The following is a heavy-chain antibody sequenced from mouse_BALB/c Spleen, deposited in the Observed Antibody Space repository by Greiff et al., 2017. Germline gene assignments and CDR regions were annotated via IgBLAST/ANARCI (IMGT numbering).Heavy chain of an antibody. D-gene: IGHD2-2*01. V-gene: IGHV2-9*02. CDR3: ARDGGYEYYFDY. Sequence: VKLMESGPGLVAPSQSLSITCTVSGFSLTSYGVHWVRQPPGKGLEWLGVIWAGGSTNYNSALMSRLSISKDNSKSQVFLKMNSPQTDDTAMYYCARDGGYEYYFDYWGQGTTLTVSS. CDR1: GFSLTSYG. J-gene: IGHJ2*01. CDR2: IWAGGST.